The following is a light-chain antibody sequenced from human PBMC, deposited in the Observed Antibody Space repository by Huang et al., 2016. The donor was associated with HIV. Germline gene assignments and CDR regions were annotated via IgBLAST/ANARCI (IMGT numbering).Light chain of an antibody. CDR2: AAS. Sequence: DVELTQSPSSLSTTVGDRVTITCRASHNIIKSLNLYQQIPGEAPRLLIYAASKLQGGVPSRFTGSGSGTDFALTISSLRPEDFVTYYCQQSHTLPHTFGQGTKLEI. CDR3: QQSHTLPHT. J-gene: IGKJ2*01. CDR1: HNIIKS. V-gene: IGKV1-39*01.